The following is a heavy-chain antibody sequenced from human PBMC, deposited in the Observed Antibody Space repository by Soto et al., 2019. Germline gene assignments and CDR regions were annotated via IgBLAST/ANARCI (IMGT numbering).Heavy chain of an antibody. CDR3: AKDLGSSGTNGDYFYGMDV. D-gene: IGHD1-7*01. Sequence: PVGSLRLSCAASGFTFSTYAMNWVRQTPGKGLEWVSGISNRGGGAYYADSVKGRFTISRDNSKNTLFLQMNSLRAEDTAVYYCAKDLGSSGTNGDYFYGMDVWGQGTTVTVSS. CDR1: GFTFSTYA. V-gene: IGHV3-23*01. CDR2: ISNRGGGA. J-gene: IGHJ6*02.